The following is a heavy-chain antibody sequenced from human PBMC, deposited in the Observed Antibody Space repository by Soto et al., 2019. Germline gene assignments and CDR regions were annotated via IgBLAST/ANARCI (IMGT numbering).Heavy chain of an antibody. V-gene: IGHV3-30*18. Sequence: QVQLVESGGGVVQPGRSLRLSCAASGFTFSSYGMHWVRQAPGKGLEWVAVISYDGSNKYYADSVKGRFTISRDNSKNTLYLQMNSLRAEDTAVYYCAKEGSRWAPPLYYFDYWGQGTLGNVSS. J-gene: IGHJ4*02. CDR2: ISYDGSNK. D-gene: IGHD6-13*01. CDR1: GFTFSSYG. CDR3: AKEGSRWAPPLYYFDY.